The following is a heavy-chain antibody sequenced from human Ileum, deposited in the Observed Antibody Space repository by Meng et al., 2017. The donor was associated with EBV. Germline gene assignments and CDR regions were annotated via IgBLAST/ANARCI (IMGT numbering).Heavy chain of an antibody. CDR3: ARRPTGIDY. Sequence: QVQRQQWGEGLLKPSRTLSLTCAVNGGSSSGAYWNWIRQPPGKGLEWIGEIIHGGSPSYNPSLKSRVTISIDTSKNQLSLMLSSVTAADTAVYYCARRPTGIDYWGQGTLVTVSS. V-gene: IGHV4-34*12. CDR2: IIHGGSP. J-gene: IGHJ4*02. D-gene: IGHD2-8*02. CDR1: GGSSSGAY.